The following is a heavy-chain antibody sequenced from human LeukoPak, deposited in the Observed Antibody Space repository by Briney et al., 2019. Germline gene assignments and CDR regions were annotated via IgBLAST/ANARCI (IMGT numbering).Heavy chain of an antibody. CDR1: GYTLTELS. D-gene: IGHD6-19*01. J-gene: IGHJ4*02. V-gene: IGHV1-24*01. CDR3: ATGSAGRPNFDY. Sequence: ASVKVSCKVSGYTLTELSMHWVRQAPGKGLEWMGGFDPGDGETIYAQKFQGRVTMTEDTSTDTAYMELSSLRSEDTAVYYCATGSAGRPNFDYWGQGTLVTVSS. CDR2: FDPGDGET.